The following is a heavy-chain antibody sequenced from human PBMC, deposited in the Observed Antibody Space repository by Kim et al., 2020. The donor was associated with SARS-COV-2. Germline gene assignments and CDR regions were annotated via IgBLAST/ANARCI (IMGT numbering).Heavy chain of an antibody. CDR1: GFTVSSNY. CDR3: ARDNRGGTFFDY. D-gene: IGHD2-15*01. J-gene: IGHJ4*02. Sequence: GGSLRLSCAVSGFTVSSNYWTWVRQAPGNGLEWVSQIYIDGTPYDSTYYAESVKGRFTISRDSATNTVYLHMNSLRADDTAVYYCARDNRGGTFFDYWGQGTLVTVSS. CDR2: IYIDGTPYDST. V-gene: IGHV3-53*01.